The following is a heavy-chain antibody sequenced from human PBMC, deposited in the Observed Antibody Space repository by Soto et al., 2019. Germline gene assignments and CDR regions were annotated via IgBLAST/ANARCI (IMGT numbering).Heavy chain of an antibody. CDR1: GYTLTELS. D-gene: IGHD2-15*01. V-gene: IGHV1-24*01. J-gene: IGHJ4*02. CDR2: FDPEDGET. CDR3: ASLCSGGSCYFNYFDY. Sequence: ASVKVSCKVSGYTLTELSMHWVRQAPGKGLEWMGGFDPEDGETIYAQKFQGRVTMTEDTSTDTAYMELSSLRSEDTAVYYCASLCSGGSCYFNYFDYWGQGTLVTVSS.